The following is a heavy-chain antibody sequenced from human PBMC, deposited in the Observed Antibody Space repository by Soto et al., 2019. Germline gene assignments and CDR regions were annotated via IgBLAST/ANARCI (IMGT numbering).Heavy chain of an antibody. V-gene: IGHV3-23*01. CDR2: IRSGGGGT. CDR1: GFTFSSYA. D-gene: IGHD2-21*02. J-gene: IGHJ3*01. CDR3: AKPRVVTAIRTGGFDV. Sequence: GGSLRLSCAASGFTFSSYAMTWVRQAPGKGLEWVSGIRSGGGGTYYADSVKGRFTISRDNSKNTVYLQMNSLRAEDTAVYYCAKPRVVTAIRTGGFDVWGQGTMVTVSS.